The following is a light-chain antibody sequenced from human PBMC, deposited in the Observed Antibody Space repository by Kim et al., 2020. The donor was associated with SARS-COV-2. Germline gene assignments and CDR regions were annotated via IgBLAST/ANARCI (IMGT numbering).Light chain of an antibody. J-gene: IGLJ2*01. CDR2: LNSDGSH. CDR1: SGHSNYA. V-gene: IGLV4-69*02. CDR3: QTWGTGIQGV. Sequence: QPVLTQSPSASASLGASVKLTCTLSSGHSNYAIAWHQQQPERGPRYLMKLNSDGSHSKGDGIPDRFSGSSSGAERYLTISSLQSEDEADYYCQTWGTGIQGVFGGGNKLTVL.